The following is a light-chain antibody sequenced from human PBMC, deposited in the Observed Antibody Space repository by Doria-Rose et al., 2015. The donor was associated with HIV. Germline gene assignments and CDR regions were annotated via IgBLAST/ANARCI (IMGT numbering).Light chain of an antibody. CDR3: HQYGTSWT. J-gene: IGKJ1*01. CDR2: DGS. CDR1: QSFSSTY. Sequence: EIVMTQSPGTLSLFPGERATLSCTASQSFSSTYLAWYQQKPGQAPSLLIYDGSTRATGIPDRFSASGSGTDFTLTINRLEPEDFALYYCHQYGTSWTFGQGTKVEI. V-gene: IGKV3-20*01.